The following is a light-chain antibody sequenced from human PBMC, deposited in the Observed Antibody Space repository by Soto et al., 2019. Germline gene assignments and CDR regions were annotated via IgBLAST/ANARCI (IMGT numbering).Light chain of an antibody. CDR1: ETISTW. CDR2: SSS. J-gene: IGKJ1*01. CDR3: LQYNDYSWT. V-gene: IGKV1-5*01. Sequence: DIQMTQSPSTLPASVGDRVTITCRASETISTWLAWYQQKPGQAPKLLIYSSSFLESGVPSRFSGSGSGTEFTLTISSLQPDDFATYYCLQYNDYSWTFGQGTKVDIK.